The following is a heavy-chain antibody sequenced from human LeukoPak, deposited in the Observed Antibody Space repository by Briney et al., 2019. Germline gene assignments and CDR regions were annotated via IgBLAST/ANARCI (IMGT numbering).Heavy chain of an antibody. CDR1: GGSISSSSFY. Sequence: SETLSLTCTVSGGSISSSSFYWGWIRQPPGKGLEWIGSIYYSGNTYHNPSLKSRVTISVDTSKNQFSLKLSSVTAADTAVYYCARVLSSYYYMDVWGKGTTVTVSS. CDR2: IYYSGNT. V-gene: IGHV4-39*07. D-gene: IGHD3-10*01. CDR3: ARVLSSYYYMDV. J-gene: IGHJ6*03.